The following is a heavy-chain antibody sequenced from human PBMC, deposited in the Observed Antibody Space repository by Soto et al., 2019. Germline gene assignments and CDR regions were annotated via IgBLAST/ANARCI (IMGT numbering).Heavy chain of an antibody. V-gene: IGHV3-30*18. CDR2: ISYDGSNK. CDR3: AKNRLANSPYYYYYYGLDV. Sequence: LRLSCAASGFSFRSYGMHWARQAPGKGLEWVAVISYDGSNKYYPDSVKGRFTISRDNSKNTLYLQMSSLRAEDTAVYYCAKNRLANSPYYYYYYGLDVWGQGTTVTVSS. CDR1: GFSFRSYG. J-gene: IGHJ6*02.